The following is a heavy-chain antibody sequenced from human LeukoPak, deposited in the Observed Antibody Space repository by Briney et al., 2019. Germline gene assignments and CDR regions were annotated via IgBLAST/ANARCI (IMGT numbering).Heavy chain of an antibody. J-gene: IGHJ4*02. CDR1: GGTFSSYA. CDR3: ARLDYGGNSDY. V-gene: IGHV1-69*04. CDR2: IIPIFGIA. Sequence: SVKVSCKASGGTFSSYAISWVRQAPGQGLEWMGRIIPIFGIANYAQKFQGRVTITADKSASTAYMELSSLRSEDTAVYYCARLDYGGNSDYWGQGTLVTVSS. D-gene: IGHD4-23*01.